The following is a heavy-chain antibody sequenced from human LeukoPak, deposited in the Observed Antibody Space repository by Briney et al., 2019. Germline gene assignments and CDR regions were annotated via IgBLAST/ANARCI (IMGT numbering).Heavy chain of an antibody. Sequence: PSETLSLTCTVSGGSISSYYWSWIRQPPGKGLEWIGDIYYSGSTNYNPSLKSRVTISVDTSKNQFSLKLSSVTAADTAVYYCARAPYGSGSYYNRVSYFDYWGQGTLVTVSS. CDR1: GGSISSYY. CDR3: ARAPYGSGSYYNRVSYFDY. J-gene: IGHJ4*02. V-gene: IGHV4-59*01. CDR2: IYYSGST. D-gene: IGHD3-10*01.